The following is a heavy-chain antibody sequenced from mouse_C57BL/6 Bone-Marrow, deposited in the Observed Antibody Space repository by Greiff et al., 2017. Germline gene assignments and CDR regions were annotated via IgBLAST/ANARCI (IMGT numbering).Heavy chain of an antibody. CDR3: AKIYDGYYYAMDY. V-gene: IGHV2-4*01. Sequence: VQLQESGPGLVQPSQSLSITCTVSGFSLTSYGVHWVRQPPGKGLEWLGVIWSGGSTDYNAAFISRLSISKDNSKSQVFFKMNSLQADDTAIYYCAKIYDGYYYAMDYWGQGTSVTVSS. J-gene: IGHJ4*01. CDR1: GFSLTSYG. D-gene: IGHD2-3*01. CDR2: IWSGGST.